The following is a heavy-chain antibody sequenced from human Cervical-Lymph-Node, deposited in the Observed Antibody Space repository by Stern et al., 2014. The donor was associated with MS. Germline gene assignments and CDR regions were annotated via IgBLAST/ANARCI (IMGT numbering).Heavy chain of an antibody. Sequence: MQLVESGGGVVQPGRSLRLSCAASGFIFSNYAMHWVRQAPGKGLDWVAFVSNEGSKQFYADSVKGRFTISRDNVNNTLYLQMNSLRPEDTAVYYCGRDTCRGGGCYFRYWGQGILITVSS. V-gene: IGHV3-30-3*01. J-gene: IGHJ4*02. CDR3: GRDTCRGGGCYFRY. CDR2: VSNEGSKQ. CDR1: GFIFSNYA. D-gene: IGHD2-15*01.